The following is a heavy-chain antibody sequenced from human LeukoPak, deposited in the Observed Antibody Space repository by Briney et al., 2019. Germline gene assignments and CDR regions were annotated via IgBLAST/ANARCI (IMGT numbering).Heavy chain of an antibody. CDR1: GGSISSGGYY. J-gene: IGHJ6*03. CDR2: IYHSGST. D-gene: IGHD3-3*01. Sequence: SQTLSLTCTVSGGSISSGGYYWSWIRQPPGKGLEWIGYIYHSGSTYYNPSLKSRVTISVDTSKNQFSLKLSSVTAADTAVYYCAGKFCSDYYYMDVWGKGTTVTVSS. CDR3: AGKFCSDYYYMDV. V-gene: IGHV4-30-2*01.